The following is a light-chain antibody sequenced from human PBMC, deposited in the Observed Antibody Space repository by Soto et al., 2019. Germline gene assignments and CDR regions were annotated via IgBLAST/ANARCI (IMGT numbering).Light chain of an antibody. Sequence: ENVLTQSPVTLSLSPGERATLSCRASQSVKSYLAWYQQKPGQAPRLLIYDASNRAAGIPARFSGSGSGTDCTLTISSLDPEDFAVYYCQSRSSWPPVLTFGGGTKVEIK. V-gene: IGKV3-11*01. J-gene: IGKJ4*01. CDR1: QSVKSY. CDR2: DAS. CDR3: QSRSSWPPVLT.